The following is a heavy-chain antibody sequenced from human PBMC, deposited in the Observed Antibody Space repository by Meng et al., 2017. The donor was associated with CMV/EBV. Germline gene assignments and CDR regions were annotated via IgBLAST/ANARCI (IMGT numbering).Heavy chain of an antibody. V-gene: IGHV4-39*07. CDR1: GGSISSSSYY. CDR3: AREYDFWSGKGWFDP. CDR2: IYYSGST. D-gene: IGHD3-3*01. Sequence: SETLSLTCTVSGGSISSSSYYWGWIRQPPGKGLEWIGSIYYSGSTYYNPSLKSRVTISVDTSKNQFSLKLSSVTAADTAVYYCAREYDFWSGKGWFDPWGQGTLVTVSS. J-gene: IGHJ5*02.